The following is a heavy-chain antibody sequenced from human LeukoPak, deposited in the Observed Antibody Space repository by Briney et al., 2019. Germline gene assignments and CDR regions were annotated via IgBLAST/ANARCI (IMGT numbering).Heavy chain of an antibody. D-gene: IGHD6-13*01. Sequence: GGSLRLSCAASGFTFSDYYMSWIRQATGKGLEWVSYISSSGSTIYYADSVKGRFTISRDNAKNSLYLQMNSLRAEDTAVYYCARYIAAAGTFDAFDIWGQGTMVTVCS. CDR2: ISSSGSTI. J-gene: IGHJ3*02. CDR1: GFTFSDYY. CDR3: ARYIAAAGTFDAFDI. V-gene: IGHV3-11*01.